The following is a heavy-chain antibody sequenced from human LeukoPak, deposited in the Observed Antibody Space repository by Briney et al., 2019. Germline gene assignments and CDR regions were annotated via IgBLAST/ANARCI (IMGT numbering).Heavy chain of an antibody. D-gene: IGHD2-8*01. CDR1: GFTVSSNY. CDR3: ARAGHCTNGICYTADFDY. Sequence: GGSLRLSCAASGFTVSSNYMSWVRQAPGKELEWVSVIYSGGSTYYADSVKGRFTISRDNSKNTLYLQMNSLRAEDTAVYYCARAGHCTNGICYTADFDYWGQGTLVTVSS. CDR2: IYSGGST. J-gene: IGHJ4*02. V-gene: IGHV3-53*01.